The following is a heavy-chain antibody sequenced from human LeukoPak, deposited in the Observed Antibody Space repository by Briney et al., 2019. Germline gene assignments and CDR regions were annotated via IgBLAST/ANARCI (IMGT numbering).Heavy chain of an antibody. CDR2: IYSGGST. V-gene: IGHV3-66*01. J-gene: IGHJ4*02. CDR1: GFTVSSNY. D-gene: IGHD6-6*01. CDR3: AREYSSSPYYFDY. Sequence: GGSLRLSCAASGFTVSSNYMNWVRQAPGKGPEWVSVIYSGGSTYYADSVKGRFTISRDNSKNTLYLQMNSLRAEDTAVYYCAREYSSSPYYFDYWGQGTLVTVSS.